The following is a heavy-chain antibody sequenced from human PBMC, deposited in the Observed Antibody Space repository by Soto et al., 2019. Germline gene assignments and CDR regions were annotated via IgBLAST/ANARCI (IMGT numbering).Heavy chain of an antibody. D-gene: IGHD6-19*01. CDR2: VSYSGST. CDR3: ARHGSDSGWFCLDP. CDR1: GGAIGGYY. Sequence: PSETLSLTCSLSGGAIGGYYWSWIRQPPGKALEWIGYVSYSGSTDYHPSLKSRVSISIDTSKNQFSLKMISVTAADTPVHYCARHGSDSGWFCLDPWGQGAMVTVSS. V-gene: IGHV4-59*08. J-gene: IGHJ5*02.